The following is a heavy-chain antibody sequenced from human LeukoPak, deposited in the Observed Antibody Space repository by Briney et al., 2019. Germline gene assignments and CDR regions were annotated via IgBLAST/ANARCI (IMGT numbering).Heavy chain of an antibody. D-gene: IGHD6-19*01. J-gene: IGHJ6*02. CDR1: GFTFSSYW. V-gene: IGHV3-74*03. CDR3: ARAPPLYSSGSPDDYYYYYGMDV. Sequence: GGSLRLSCAASGFTFSSYWMHWVRQPPGEGLVWVSRIISDGRETTYADSVKGRFTISRDNAKSTLYLQMNSLRAEDTAVYYCARAPPLYSSGSPDDYYYYYGMDVWGQGTTVTVSS. CDR2: IISDGRET.